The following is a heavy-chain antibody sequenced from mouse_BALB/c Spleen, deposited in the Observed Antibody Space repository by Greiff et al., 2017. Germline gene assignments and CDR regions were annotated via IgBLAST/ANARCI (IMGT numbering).Heavy chain of an antibody. J-gene: IGHJ4*01. CDR2: ISRGGGST. Sequence: EVHLVESGGGLVKPGGSLKLSCAASGFAFSSYDMSWVRQSPEKRLEWVAYISRGGGSTDYPDTVKGRFTISRDNAKNTLYLQMSSLKSEDTAMYYCARLLYYGYVRAMDYWGQGTSVTVSA. CDR1: GFAFSSYD. D-gene: IGHD1-2*01. V-gene: IGHV5-12-1*01. CDR3: ARLLYYGYVRAMDY.